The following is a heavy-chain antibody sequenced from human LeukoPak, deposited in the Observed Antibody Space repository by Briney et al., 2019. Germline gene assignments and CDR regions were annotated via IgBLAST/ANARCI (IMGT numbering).Heavy chain of an antibody. CDR2: IKQDGSEK. J-gene: IGHJ6*02. Sequence: GGSQRLSCAASGFTFSRYWMSWVPGAPGKGPVRVANIKQDGSEKYYVDSVKGQFTISRHNAKNSLHPQMNSLRAEDTGVYYCARDSYFCPMDVWGQGTTVTVSS. D-gene: IGHD3-3*01. CDR1: GFTFSRYW. V-gene: IGHV3-7*04. CDR3: ARDSYFCPMDV.